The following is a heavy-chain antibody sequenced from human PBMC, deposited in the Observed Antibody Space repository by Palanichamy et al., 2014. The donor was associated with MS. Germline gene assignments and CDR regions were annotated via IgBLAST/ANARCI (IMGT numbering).Heavy chain of an antibody. Sequence: QVQLQESGPGLVKPSETLSLTCTISGGSISSYYWSWIRQSPGKDLEWIGDIYYDGSTNYNPSLKRRVTISVDTSQNQLSLRLSSVTAADTAVYYCARGIVAFLMDVWGQGTTVTVSS. V-gene: IGHV4-59*01. J-gene: IGHJ6*02. CDR2: IYYDGST. CDR3: ARGIVAFLMDV. D-gene: IGHD2-21*01. CDR1: GGSISSYY.